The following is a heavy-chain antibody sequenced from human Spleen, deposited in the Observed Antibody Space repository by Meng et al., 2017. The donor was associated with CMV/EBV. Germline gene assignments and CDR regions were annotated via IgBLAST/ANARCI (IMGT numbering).Heavy chain of an antibody. V-gene: IGHV3-30-3*01. J-gene: IGHJ4*02. CDR1: GFTFTNYA. Sequence: GESLKISCAASGFTFTNYAMHWVRRAPGKGLEWVTVISYDGTNKYYADSVKGRFTISRDNSQSTLHLQMNSLGNEDTAVYYCGRDQNYFGSGSPLFDFWGQGALVTVSS. CDR2: ISYDGTNK. D-gene: IGHD3-10*01. CDR3: GRDQNYFGSGSPLFDF.